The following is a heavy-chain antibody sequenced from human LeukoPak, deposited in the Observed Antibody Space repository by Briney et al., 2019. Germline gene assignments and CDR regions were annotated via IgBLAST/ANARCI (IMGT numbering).Heavy chain of an antibody. J-gene: IGHJ5*02. CDR2: IYPGDSDT. V-gene: IGHV5-51*01. D-gene: IGHD3-10*01. CDR3: ARLRITMVRGQGWFDP. CDR1: GYSFTSYW. Sequence: GESLKISCKGSGYSFTSYWIGWVRQMPGKGLEWMGIIYPGDSDTRYSPSFQGQVTISADKSISTAYLQWSSLKASDTAMYYCARLRITMVRGQGWFDPWGQGTLVTVSS.